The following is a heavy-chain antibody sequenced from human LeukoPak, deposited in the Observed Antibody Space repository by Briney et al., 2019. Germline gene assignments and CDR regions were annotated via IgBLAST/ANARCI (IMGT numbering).Heavy chain of an antibody. CDR2: INHSGST. D-gene: IGHD3-22*01. CDR3: ARGSRFESRPFAY. V-gene: IGHV4-34*01. CDR1: GGSFSGYY. J-gene: IGHJ4*02. Sequence: SETLSLTRAVYGGSFSGYYWSWIRQPPGKGLEWIGEINHSGSTNYNPSLKSRVTISVDTSKNQFSLKLSSVTAADTAVYYCARGSRFESRPFAYWGQGTLVTVSS.